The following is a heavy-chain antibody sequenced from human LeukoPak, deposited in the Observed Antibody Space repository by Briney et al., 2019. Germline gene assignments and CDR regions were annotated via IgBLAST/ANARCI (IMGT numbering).Heavy chain of an antibody. CDR3: ARRTGGSFDY. CDR2: MYHSGST. D-gene: IGHD3-16*01. Sequence: SETLSLTCAVSGYSISSGYYWGWIRQPPGKGLEWIGSMYHSGSTYYNPSLKSRVTISVDTSKNQFSLKLSSVTAADTAVYYCARRTGGSFDYWGQGTLVTVSS. V-gene: IGHV4-38-2*01. CDR1: GYSISSGYY. J-gene: IGHJ4*02.